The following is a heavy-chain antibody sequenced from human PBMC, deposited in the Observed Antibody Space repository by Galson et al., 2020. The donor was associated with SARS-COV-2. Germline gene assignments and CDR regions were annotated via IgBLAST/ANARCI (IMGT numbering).Heavy chain of an antibody. CDR3: ARGFRNWYYAFDI. CDR1: GGSISSYY. J-gene: IGHJ3*02. V-gene: IGHV4-59*01. CDR2: VYYSGST. D-gene: IGHD6-13*01. Sequence: ETSETLSLTCTVSGGSISSYYWNWIRQPPGKGLEWIGYVYYSGSTNYNPSLKNRVTISVDTSKNQFSLKLSSVTAADTAVYYCARGFRNWYYAFDIWGQGTMVTVSS.